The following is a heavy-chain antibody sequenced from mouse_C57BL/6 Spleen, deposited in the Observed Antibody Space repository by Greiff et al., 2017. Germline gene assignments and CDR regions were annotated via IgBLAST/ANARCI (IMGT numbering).Heavy chain of an antibody. CDR3: VRDGLPLYAMDY. V-gene: IGHV10-1*01. CDR1: GFSFNTYA. D-gene: IGHD1-1*01. Sequence: DVQLVESGGGLVQPKGSLKLSCAASGFSFNTYAMNWVRQAPGKGLEWVARIRSKSNNYATYYADSVKDRFTISRDDSESMLYLQMNNLKTEDTAMYYCVRDGLPLYAMDYWGQGTSVTVSS. J-gene: IGHJ4*01. CDR2: IRSKSNNYAT.